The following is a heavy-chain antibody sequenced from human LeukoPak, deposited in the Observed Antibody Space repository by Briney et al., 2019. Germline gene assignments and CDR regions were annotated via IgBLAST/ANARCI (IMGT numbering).Heavy chain of an antibody. J-gene: IGHJ4*02. CDR3: AKGSYYDSSGSFYFDY. Sequence: GGSLRLSCAASGFTFSSNYMSWVRQAPGKGLEWVSVIYSGGTTNYADSVKGRFTISRDNSKNTLYVQVNSLGTEDTAAYYCAKGSYYDSSGSFYFDYWGQGTLVTVSS. D-gene: IGHD3-22*01. CDR2: IYSGGTT. CDR1: GFTFSSNY. V-gene: IGHV3-53*01.